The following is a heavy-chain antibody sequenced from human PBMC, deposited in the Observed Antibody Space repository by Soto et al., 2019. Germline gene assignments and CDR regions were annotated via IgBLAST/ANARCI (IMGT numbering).Heavy chain of an antibody. Sequence: GGSLRLSCAASGFTFTRYSMNWVRQAPGKGLEWVSSISSTTNYIYYADSMKGRFTVSRDNAKNSVYLDMNSLSAEDTAVYYCARESEGLTSNFDYWGQGTLVTVSS. J-gene: IGHJ4*02. CDR3: ARESEGLTSNFDY. CDR2: ISSTTNYI. CDR1: GFTFTRYS. V-gene: IGHV3-21*01.